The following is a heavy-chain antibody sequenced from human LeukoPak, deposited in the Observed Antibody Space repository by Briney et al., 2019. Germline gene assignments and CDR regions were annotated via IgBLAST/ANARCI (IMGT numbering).Heavy chain of an antibody. CDR1: GSSISDYY. V-gene: IGHV4-4*07. CDR3: ARANYVWGSYVY. J-gene: IGHJ4*02. D-gene: IGHD3-16*01. Sequence: SETLSLTCTVSGSSISDYYWSWIRQPAGKGLEWIGHIYTGGNTNYNPSLESRVTMSIDTSKNQFSLKLRSVTAADTAVYYCARANYVWGSYVYWGQGTLVTVSS. CDR2: IYTGGNT.